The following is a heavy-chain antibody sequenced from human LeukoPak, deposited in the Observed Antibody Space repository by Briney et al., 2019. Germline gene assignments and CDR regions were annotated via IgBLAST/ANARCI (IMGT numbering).Heavy chain of an antibody. J-gene: IGHJ5*02. CDR2: INPNSGGT. V-gene: IGHV1-2*02. CDR3: ARDLGQFWSGYYSPFDP. CDR1: GYTFTGYY. D-gene: IGHD3-3*02. Sequence: EASVKVSCTASGYTFTGYYMHWVRQARGQGLGWMGWINPNSGGTNYAQKFQGRVTMIRDTSISTAYMELSRLRSDDTAVYYCARDLGQFWSGYYSPFDPWGQGTLVTVSS.